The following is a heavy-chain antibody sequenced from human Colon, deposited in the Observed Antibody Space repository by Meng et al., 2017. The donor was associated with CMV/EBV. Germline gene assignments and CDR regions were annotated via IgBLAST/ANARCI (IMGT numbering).Heavy chain of an antibody. CDR3: AKDSSSTSWPYYFDY. CDR2: ISGSGGST. J-gene: IGHJ4*02. V-gene: IGHV3-23*01. Sequence: GGSLRLSCAASGFTFSSYAMSWVRQAPGKGLGWVSAISGSGGSTYYADSVKGRFTISRDNSKNTLYLQMNSLRAEDTAVYYCAKDSSSTSWPYYFDYWGQGTLVTVSS. D-gene: IGHD6-13*01. CDR1: GFTFSSYA.